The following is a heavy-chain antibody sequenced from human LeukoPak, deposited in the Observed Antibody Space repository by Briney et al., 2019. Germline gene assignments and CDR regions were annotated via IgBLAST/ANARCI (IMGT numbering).Heavy chain of an antibody. V-gene: IGHV1-2*02. J-gene: IGHJ4*02. CDR1: GYTFTGYY. D-gene: IGHD3-22*01. CDR2: INPNSGGT. Sequence: VASVKVSCKASGYTFTGYYMHWVRQAPGQGLEWMGWINPNSGGTNYAQKFQGRVTMTEDTSTDTAYMELSSLRSEDTAVYYCATYAPGSGYYWDFDYWGQGTLVTVSS. CDR3: ATYAPGSGYYWDFDY.